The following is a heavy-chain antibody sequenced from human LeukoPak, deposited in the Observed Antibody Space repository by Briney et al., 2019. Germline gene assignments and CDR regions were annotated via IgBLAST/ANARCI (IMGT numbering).Heavy chain of an antibody. CDR3: AGRYSSSWYPQDYYYYYMDV. V-gene: IGHV4-39*07. CDR1: GGSISSSSYY. CDR2: IYYSGST. J-gene: IGHJ6*03. D-gene: IGHD6-13*01. Sequence: SETLSLTCTVSGGSISSSSYYWGWIRQPPGEGLEWIGSIYYSGSTYYNPSLKSRVTISVDKSKNQFSLKLSSVTAADTAVYYCAGRYSSSWYPQDYYYYYMDVWGKGTTVTVSS.